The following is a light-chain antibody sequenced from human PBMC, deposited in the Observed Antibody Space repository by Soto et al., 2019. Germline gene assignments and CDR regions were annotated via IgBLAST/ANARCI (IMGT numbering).Light chain of an antibody. CDR3: HQYHNFPRT. CDR2: DVS. CDR1: QSISNW. J-gene: IGKJ1*01. V-gene: IGKV1-5*01. Sequence: DIQMTQSPSTLSASVGDRVTITCRASQSISNWLAWYQQKPGRAPKLLIYDVSSLESGVPSRFSGSASGTEFTLTISSLQPDDFATYYCHQYHNFPRTFGQGTKVDIK.